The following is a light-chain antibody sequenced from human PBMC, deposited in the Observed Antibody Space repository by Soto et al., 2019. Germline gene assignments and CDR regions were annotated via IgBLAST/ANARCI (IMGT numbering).Light chain of an antibody. CDR3: HHYGDSPYT. V-gene: IGKV3-20*01. CDR1: QSVGGNY. Sequence: EIVLTQSPGTLTLSPGERATLSCRASQSVGGNYLAWYQRKPGQAPRLLIYLASSGATGIPDRFSGSGSGTDFTLTISSLEPEYFAVYYCHHYGDSPYTFGQGSKLELK. J-gene: IGKJ2*01. CDR2: LAS.